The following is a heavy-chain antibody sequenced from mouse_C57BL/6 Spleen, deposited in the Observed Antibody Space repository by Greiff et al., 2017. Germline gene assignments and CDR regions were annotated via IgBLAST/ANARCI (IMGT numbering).Heavy chain of an antibody. D-gene: IGHD1-1*01. CDR2: IRNKANNHAT. V-gene: IGHV6-6*01. CDR3: TRGITTDRDV. Sequence: EVKVEESGGGLVQPGGSMKLSCAVSGFTFSDAWMDWVRQSPEKGLEWVAEIRNKANNHATYYAESVKGRFTISRDDSKSSVYLQMNSLRAEDTGIYYCTRGITTDRDVWGTGTTVTVSS. J-gene: IGHJ1*03. CDR1: GFTFSDAW.